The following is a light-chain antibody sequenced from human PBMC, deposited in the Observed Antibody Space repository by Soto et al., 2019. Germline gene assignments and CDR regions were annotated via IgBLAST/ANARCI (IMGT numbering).Light chain of an antibody. CDR1: SSDVGGYNY. J-gene: IGLJ2*01. V-gene: IGLV2-11*01. Sequence: QSALTQPRSVSGSPGQSVTISCTGTSSDVGGYNYVSWYQHHPGKAPKVMIHDVSKRPSGVPHRFSGSKSSNTASLTISGLQAEDEADYYCCSYAGSYTHVVFGGGTKVTVL. CDR2: DVS. CDR3: CSYAGSYTHVV.